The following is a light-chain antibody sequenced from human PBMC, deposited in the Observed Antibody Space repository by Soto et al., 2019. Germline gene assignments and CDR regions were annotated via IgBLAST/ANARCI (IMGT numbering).Light chain of an antibody. CDR3: AAWDDSLNGYV. CDR2: SNN. Sequence: QAVVTQPPSASGTPGQRVTISCSGSSPNIGGNAVNWYQQLPGTAPKVLIYSNNQRPSGVPDRFSGSKSGTSASLAISGLQSDDDADYSCAAWDDSLNGYVFGTGTKLTVL. V-gene: IGLV1-44*01. CDR1: SPNIGGNA. J-gene: IGLJ1*01.